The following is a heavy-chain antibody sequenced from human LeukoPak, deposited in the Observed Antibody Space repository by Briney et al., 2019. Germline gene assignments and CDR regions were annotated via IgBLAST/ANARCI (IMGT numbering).Heavy chain of an antibody. CDR3: ARGPRIQLWLPPIDY. CDR2: INHSGST. CDR1: GGSFSGYY. V-gene: IGHV4-34*01. Sequence: SETLSLTCAVYGGSFSGYYWSWIRQPPGKGLEWIGEINHSGSTNYNPSLKSRVTISVDTSKYQFSLKLSSVTAADTAVYYCARGPRIQLWLPPIDYWGQGTLVTVSS. J-gene: IGHJ4*02. D-gene: IGHD5-18*01.